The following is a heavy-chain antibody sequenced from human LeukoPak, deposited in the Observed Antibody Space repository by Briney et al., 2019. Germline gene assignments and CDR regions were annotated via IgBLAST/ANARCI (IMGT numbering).Heavy chain of an antibody. CDR2: ISGYNGNT. Sequence: APVKVSCKASGYTFTNYGISWVRQAPGQGLEWMGWISGYNGNTNYAQKFQGRVTMTTDTSTTTAFMELRSLRSDDTAVYYCARDWGQTDSPLDYWGQGTLVTVSS. CDR3: ARDWGQTDSPLDY. D-gene: IGHD3-16*01. CDR1: GYTFTNYG. V-gene: IGHV1-18*01. J-gene: IGHJ4*02.